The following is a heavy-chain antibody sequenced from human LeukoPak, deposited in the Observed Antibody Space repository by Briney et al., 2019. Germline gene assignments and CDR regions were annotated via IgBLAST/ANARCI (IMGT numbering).Heavy chain of an antibody. V-gene: IGHV3-23*01. D-gene: IGHD3-10*02. CDR3: TKGVLGYSVPFLEC. J-gene: IGHJ4*02. CDR1: GFTFSSYA. CDR2: ISGSGGST. Sequence: GRSLRLSCAASGFTFSSYAMSWVRQAPGKGLEWVSAISGSGGSTYYADSVKGRFTISRDNSKNTLYLQMNNLRTEDTAVYYCTKGVLGYSVPFLECWGQGALVTVSS.